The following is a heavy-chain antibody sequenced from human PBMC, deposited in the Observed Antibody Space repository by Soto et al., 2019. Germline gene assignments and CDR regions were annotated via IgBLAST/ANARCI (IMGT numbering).Heavy chain of an antibody. D-gene: IGHD3-10*01. CDR2: IYYSGST. J-gene: IGHJ3*02. Sequence: QLQLQESGPGLVKPSETLSLTCTVSGGSISSSSYYWGWIRQPPGKGLEWIGSIYYSGSTYYNPSLECRVSISVNTYKNQFSLKLSSVTAANTAVYYCARGGSGSYSYAFDIWGQGTMVTVSS. CDR1: GGSISSSSYY. V-gene: IGHV4-39*01. CDR3: ARGGSGSYSYAFDI.